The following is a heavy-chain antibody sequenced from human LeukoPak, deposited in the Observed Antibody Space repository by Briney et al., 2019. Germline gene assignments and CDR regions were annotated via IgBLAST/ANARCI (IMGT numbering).Heavy chain of an antibody. D-gene: IGHD3-9*01. CDR3: ARVKKLRYFGWLFRPDY. J-gene: IGHJ4*02. CDR2: ISSSSSYI. CDR1: GFTFSSYS. V-gene: IGHV3-21*01. Sequence: GGSLRLSCAASGFTFSSYSMNWVRQAPGKGLEWVSSISSSSSYIYYADSVKGRFTISRDNAKNSLYLQMNSLRAEDTAVCYCARVKKLRYFGWLFRPDYWGQGTLVTVSS.